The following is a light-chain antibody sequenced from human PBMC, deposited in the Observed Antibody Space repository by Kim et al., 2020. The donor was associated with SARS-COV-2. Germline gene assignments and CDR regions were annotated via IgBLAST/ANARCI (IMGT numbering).Light chain of an antibody. V-gene: IGKV1-33*01. CDR2: DAP. CDR3: QQFDNLSLT. Sequence: ASVGDRATITCQASRDISNNLNWYQQKPGKAPKVLIYDAPNVQTGVPSRFSGSGSGTDFTFTITSLQPEDVATYYCQQFDNLSLTFGGGTKVDIK. CDR1: RDISNN. J-gene: IGKJ4*01.